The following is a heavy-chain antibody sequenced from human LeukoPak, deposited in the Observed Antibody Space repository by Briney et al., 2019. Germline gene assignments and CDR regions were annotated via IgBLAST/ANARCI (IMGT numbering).Heavy chain of an antibody. V-gene: IGHV4-61*08. D-gene: IGHD4-17*01. J-gene: IGHJ4*02. Sequence: SETLTLTCTVSGGSISSGDYYWSWIRQPPGKGLEWIGYIHYSGSTNNNPSLKSRLTISVDTSKNQFSLRLSSVTAADTAVYYCARRVSTVTTEYFDYWSQGTLVTVSS. CDR2: IHYSGST. CDR1: GGSISSGDYY. CDR3: ARRVSTVTTEYFDY.